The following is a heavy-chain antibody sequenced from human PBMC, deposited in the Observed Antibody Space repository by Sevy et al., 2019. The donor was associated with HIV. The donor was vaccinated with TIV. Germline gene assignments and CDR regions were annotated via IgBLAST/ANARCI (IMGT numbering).Heavy chain of an antibody. J-gene: IGHJ4*02. D-gene: IGHD3-22*01. V-gene: IGHV1-46*02. Sequence: ASVKVSCKASGYNLNNYYMHWVRQAPGQGLEWMGLINPSGGSTSYAQKFQGRVTMTRDTSTGKLHMELSSLRSEDTAVYYCARVYYYDYSGPGYWGQGTLVTVSS. CDR3: ARVYYYDYSGPGY. CDR1: GYNLNNYY. CDR2: INPSGGST.